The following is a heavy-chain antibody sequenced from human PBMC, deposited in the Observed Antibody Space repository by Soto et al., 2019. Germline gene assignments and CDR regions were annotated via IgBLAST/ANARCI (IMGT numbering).Heavy chain of an antibody. CDR3: ARGDIVVVPVRKLKYYYYGMDV. D-gene: IGHD2-2*01. Sequence: GASVKVSCKASGGTFSSYAISWVRQAPGQGLEWMGGIIPIFGTANYAQKFQGRVTITADESTSTAYMELSSLRSEDTAVYYCARGDIVVVPVRKLKYYYYGMDVWGQGTTVTVSS. V-gene: IGHV1-69*13. CDR1: GGTFSSYA. J-gene: IGHJ6*02. CDR2: IIPIFGTA.